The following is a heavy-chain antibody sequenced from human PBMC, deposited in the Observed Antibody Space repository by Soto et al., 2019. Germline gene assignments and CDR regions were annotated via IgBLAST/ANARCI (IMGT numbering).Heavy chain of an antibody. J-gene: IGHJ4*02. CDR3: ARQLYYGDYEEPFDY. V-gene: IGHV5-51*01. D-gene: IGHD4-17*01. CDR2: IYPGDSDT. Sequence: GESLKISCKGSGYSFTSYWIGWVRQMPGKGLEWMGIIYPGDSDTRYSPSFQGQVTNSADKSISTAYLQWSSLKASDTAMYYCARQLYYGDYEEPFDYWGQGTLVTVSS. CDR1: GYSFTSYW.